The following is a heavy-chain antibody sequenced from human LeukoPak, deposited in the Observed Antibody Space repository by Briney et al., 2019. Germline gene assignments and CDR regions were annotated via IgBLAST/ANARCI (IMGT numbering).Heavy chain of an antibody. CDR2: FDPEDGET. V-gene: IGHV1-24*01. Sequence: ASVKVSCKVSGYTPTELSMHWVRQAPGKGLEWMGGFDPEDGETIYAQKFQGRVTMTEDTSTDTAYMELSSLRSEDTAVYYCATKRLGATLLQYFQHWGQGTLVTVSS. J-gene: IGHJ1*01. CDR1: GYTPTELS. D-gene: IGHD1-26*01. CDR3: ATKRLGATLLQYFQH.